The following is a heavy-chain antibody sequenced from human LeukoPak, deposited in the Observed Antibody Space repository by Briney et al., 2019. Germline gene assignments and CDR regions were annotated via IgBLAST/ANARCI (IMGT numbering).Heavy chain of an antibody. Sequence: GASVKVSCKASGYTFTGYYMHWVRQAPGQGLEWMGWINPNSGGTNYAQKFQGRVTMTRDTSISTAYMELSSLRSEDTAVYYCAGHSGSDSWFDPWGQGTLVTVSS. V-gene: IGHV1-2*02. CDR3: AGHSGSDSWFDP. J-gene: IGHJ5*02. CDR1: GYTFTGYY. CDR2: INPNSGGT. D-gene: IGHD1-26*01.